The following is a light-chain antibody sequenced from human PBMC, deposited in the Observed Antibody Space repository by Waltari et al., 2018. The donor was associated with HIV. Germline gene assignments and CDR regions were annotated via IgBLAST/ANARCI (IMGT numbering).Light chain of an antibody. CDR1: QSVRTN. CDR2: GTS. CDR3: QQYNSWPT. Sequence: ETEMTQSPATLSVSPGERATLSCWASQSVRTNLAWYQQEAGQAPRLLIYGTSARATGIPARFSGSGSGTEFTLTISSLQSEDFAVYYCQQYNSWPTFGQGTKVEIK. V-gene: IGKV3-15*01. J-gene: IGKJ1*01.